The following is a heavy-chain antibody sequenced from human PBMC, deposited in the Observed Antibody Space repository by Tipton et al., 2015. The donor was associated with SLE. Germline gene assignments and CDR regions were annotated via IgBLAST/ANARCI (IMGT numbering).Heavy chain of an antibody. Sequence: TLSLTCTVSGGSISSGGHFWSWIRQPAGKGLEWIGRIFITGNTNYNPSLKSRVTISVDTSKNQFSLKVNSLTAADTAVYYCARDRAICTRTTCYGDNWFDPWGQGTLVTVSS. CDR2: IFITGNT. CDR3: ARDRAICTRTTCYGDNWFDP. J-gene: IGHJ5*02. CDR1: GGSISSGGHF. D-gene: IGHD2-2*01. V-gene: IGHV4-61*02.